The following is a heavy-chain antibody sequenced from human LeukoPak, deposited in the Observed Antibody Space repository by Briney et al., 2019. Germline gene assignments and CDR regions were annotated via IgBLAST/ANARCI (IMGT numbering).Heavy chain of an antibody. J-gene: IGHJ6*03. CDR3: ARDRTAEAGNDYYMGV. CDR2: ITWDGGTT. V-gene: IGHV3-43*01. CDR1: GFTFDDYT. Sequence: GGSLRLSCAASGFTFDDYTMHWVRQPPGKGLEWMSIITWDGGTTYYVDSVRGRFTISRDNSKNSLFLRMNSLRPEDTALYYCARDRTAEAGNDYYMGVWGNGTTVIVSS. D-gene: IGHD6-13*01.